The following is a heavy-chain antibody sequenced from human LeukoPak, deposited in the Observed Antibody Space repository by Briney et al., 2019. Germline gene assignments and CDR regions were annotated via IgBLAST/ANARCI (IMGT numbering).Heavy chain of an antibody. CDR3: AKEGTIAVAGLDY. Sequence: GGSLRLSCAASGFTVSSNYMSWVRQAPGKGPEWVANIKEDESERTYVDSVRGRFTISRDNAKNSLYLQMNSLRAEDTALYYCAKEGTIAVAGLDYWGQGTLVTVSS. CDR2: IKEDESER. J-gene: IGHJ4*02. CDR1: GFTVSSNY. D-gene: IGHD6-19*01. V-gene: IGHV3-7*03.